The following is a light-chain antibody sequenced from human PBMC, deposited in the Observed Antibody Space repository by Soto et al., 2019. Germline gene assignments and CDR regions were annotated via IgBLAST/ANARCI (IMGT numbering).Light chain of an antibody. CDR2: WAS. V-gene: IGKV4-1*01. CDR1: QSLLYSSNNKNY. Sequence: DIVMTQSPDSLVVSLGERATINCKSSQSLLYSSNNKNYLTWFQQKPGQPPKLLIYWASTRESGVPDRFSGSGSGTDFTLTISSLQSEDVAVYYCQQYFSTPWTFGQGTKVEI. J-gene: IGKJ1*01. CDR3: QQYFSTPWT.